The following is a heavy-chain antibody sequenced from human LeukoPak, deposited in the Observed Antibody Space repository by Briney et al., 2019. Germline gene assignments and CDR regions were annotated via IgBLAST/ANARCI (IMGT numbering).Heavy chain of an antibody. CDR1: GYTFTSYY. CDR2: INPSGGST. Sequence: ASVKVSCKASGYTFTSYYMHWVRQAPGQGLEWMGIINPSGGSTSYAQKFQGRVTITADESTSTAYMELSSLRSEDTAVYYCARGRAVNWLPFDYWGQGTLVTVSS. V-gene: IGHV1-46*01. D-gene: IGHD3-9*01. CDR3: ARGRAVNWLPFDY. J-gene: IGHJ4*02.